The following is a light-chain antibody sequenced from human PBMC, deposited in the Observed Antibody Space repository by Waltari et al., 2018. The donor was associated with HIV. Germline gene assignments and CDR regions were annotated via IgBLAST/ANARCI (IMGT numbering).Light chain of an antibody. J-gene: IGKJ4*01. CDR2: DAY. V-gene: IGKV1-33*01. Sequence: DIQMTQSPSSLSASVGDRVTITCQASQDISNYLNWYQQKPGKAPKLLIYDAYTLETGVPSRFSASGSGTHFTFTISSLQPEDIATYYCQQYDYLPNLTFGGGTKVEIK. CDR3: QQYDYLPNLT. CDR1: QDISNY.